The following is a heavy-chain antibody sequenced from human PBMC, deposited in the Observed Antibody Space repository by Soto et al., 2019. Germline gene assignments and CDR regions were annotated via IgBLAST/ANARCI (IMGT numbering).Heavy chain of an antibody. CDR2: IYYSGST. D-gene: IGHD3-16*01. CDR1: GGSISSSSYY. J-gene: IGHJ6*02. V-gene: IGHV4-39*01. CDR3: ARGGRRSPGMDV. Sequence: SETLSLTCTVSGGSISSSSYYWGWIRQPPGKGLEWIGSIYYSGSTYYNPSLKSRVTISVDTSKNQFSLKLSSVTAADTAVYYCARGGRRSPGMDVWGQGTTVTVS.